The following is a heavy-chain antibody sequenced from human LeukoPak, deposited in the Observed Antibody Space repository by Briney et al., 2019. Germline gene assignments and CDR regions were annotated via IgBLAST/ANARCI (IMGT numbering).Heavy chain of an antibody. J-gene: IGHJ4*02. V-gene: IGHV3-11*01. CDR2: ISSSGTTI. D-gene: IGHD5-24*01. Sequence: GGSLRLSCAASGFSFSDSYMSWIRQAPGKGLEWVSYISSSGTTIHYADSVKGRFTISRDNAKNSLYLQMKSLRAEDTAVYYCARQMGTISYNFDYWGQGTLVTVSS. CDR3: ARQMGTISYNFDY. CDR1: GFSFSDSY.